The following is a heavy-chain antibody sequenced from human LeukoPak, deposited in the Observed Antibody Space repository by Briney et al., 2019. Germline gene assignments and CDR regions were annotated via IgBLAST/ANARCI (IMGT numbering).Heavy chain of an antibody. Sequence: SETLSLTCTVSGGSISSHYWSLIRQPAGKGLEWIGRIYISGSTQYNPSLTSRVTMSLDTSKNQFSLKLTSVTAADTAIYYCARDQALNWNYDVFDYWGQGTLVTVSS. V-gene: IGHV4-4*07. J-gene: IGHJ4*02. CDR2: IYISGST. CDR3: ARDQALNWNYDVFDY. CDR1: GGSISSHY. D-gene: IGHD3-3*01.